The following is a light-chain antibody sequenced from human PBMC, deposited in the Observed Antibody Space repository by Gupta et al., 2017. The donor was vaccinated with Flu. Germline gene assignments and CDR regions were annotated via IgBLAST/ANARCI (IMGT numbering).Light chain of an antibody. CDR2: KAS. J-gene: IGKJ1*01. CDR1: ESLVYSDGDSY. V-gene: IGKV2-30*01. Sequence: DAVMTPSPLSLPVTLGQPASISCRSSESLVYSDGDSYVSWFHQRPGQSLRRLIYKASNRDSGVPDRISGSGSGTDFTLTISRLDAEDVGVYYCMHSTRWPWTFGQGTKVEI. CDR3: MHSTRWPWT.